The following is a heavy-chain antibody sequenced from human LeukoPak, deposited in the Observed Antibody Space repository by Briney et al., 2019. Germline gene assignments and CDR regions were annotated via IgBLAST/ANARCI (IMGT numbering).Heavy chain of an antibody. J-gene: IGHJ4*02. CDR1: GVSFADYY. D-gene: IGHD4-17*01. CDR3: TRMTTGHDY. Sequence: SETLSLTCAVSGVSFADYYWAWVRQTPGKGLEWIGEIHHSGNTTDGPSPKPRVTPSIDTSRKQFCLNLGSVTVADAGVYYCTRMTTGHDYWGKGTLVTVSS. CDR2: IHHSGNT. V-gene: IGHV4-34*01.